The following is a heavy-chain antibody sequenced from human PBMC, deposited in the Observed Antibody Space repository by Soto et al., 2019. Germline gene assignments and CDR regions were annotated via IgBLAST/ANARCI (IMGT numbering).Heavy chain of an antibody. D-gene: IGHD3-16*02. Sequence: QVQLQESGPGLVKPSETLSLTCTVSGGSISNYQWSCVRQPPGKRLEWIGYIYYNGTTSYNPSLKSRVTISVDMSRNHLSLTLTSVTAADTAVYYCARSFYPWGQGTLVTVSS. CDR3: ARSFYP. CDR1: GGSISNYQ. CDR2: IYYNGTT. V-gene: IGHV4-59*01. J-gene: IGHJ1*01.